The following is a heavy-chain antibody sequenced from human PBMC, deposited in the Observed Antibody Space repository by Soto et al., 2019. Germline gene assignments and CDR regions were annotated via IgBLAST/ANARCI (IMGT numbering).Heavy chain of an antibody. D-gene: IGHD1-26*01. Sequence: GASVKVSSKASGYTFTSYDINWVRQATGQGLEWMGWMNPNSGNTGYAQNFRGRVTMSRDTSTSTVYMERSSLRSEDTAMYYRARHKNEEGAFDIWGQGTLVTVSS. CDR1: GYTFTSYD. CDR3: ARHKNEEGAFDI. J-gene: IGHJ3*02. CDR2: MNPNSGNT. V-gene: IGHV1-8*02.